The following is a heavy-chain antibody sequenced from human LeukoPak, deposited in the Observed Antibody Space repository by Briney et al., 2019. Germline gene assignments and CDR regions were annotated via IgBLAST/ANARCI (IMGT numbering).Heavy chain of an antibody. CDR2: IIPIFGTA. Sequence: SVKVSCKASGGTFSSYAISWVRQAPGQGLEWMGGIIPIFGTANYAQKFQGRVTTTADESTSTAYMELSSLRSEDTAVYYCARDHYYDSSGYSQPYFDYWGQGTLVTVSS. D-gene: IGHD3-22*01. CDR3: ARDHYYDSSGYSQPYFDY. J-gene: IGHJ4*02. CDR1: GGTFSSYA. V-gene: IGHV1-69*01.